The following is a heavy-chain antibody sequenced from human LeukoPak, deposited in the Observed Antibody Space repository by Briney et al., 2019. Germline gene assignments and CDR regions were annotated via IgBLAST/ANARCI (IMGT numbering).Heavy chain of an antibody. D-gene: IGHD1-14*01. V-gene: IGHV3-30*02. CDR3: ARREVYFDY. Sequence: PGGSLRLSRAASGFTFSSYGMHWVRQAPGKGLEWVAFIPYDGSNKYYADSVKGRFTISRDNSKNTLYLQMNSLRAEDTAVYYCARREVYFDYWGQGTLVTVSS. CDR1: GFTFSSYG. J-gene: IGHJ4*02. CDR2: IPYDGSNK.